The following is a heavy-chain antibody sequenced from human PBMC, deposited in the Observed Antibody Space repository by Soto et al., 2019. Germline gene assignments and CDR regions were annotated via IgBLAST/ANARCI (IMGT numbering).Heavy chain of an antibody. J-gene: IGHJ6*03. V-gene: IGHV1-8*01. CDR1: GYTFTSYD. Sequence: ASVKVSCKASGYTFTSYDINWVRQATGQGLEWMGWMNPNSGNTGYAQKFQGRVTMTRNTSISTAYMELSSLRSEDTAVYYCARPTIAAAGNMNKYYYYYMDVWGKGTTVTVSS. CDR2: MNPNSGNT. D-gene: IGHD6-13*01. CDR3: ARPTIAAAGNMNKYYYYYMDV.